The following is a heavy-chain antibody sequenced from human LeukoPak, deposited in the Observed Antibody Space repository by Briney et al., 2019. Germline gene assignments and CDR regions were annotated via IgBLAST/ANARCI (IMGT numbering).Heavy chain of an antibody. CDR3: ARQPYSSSSRWFDY. J-gene: IGHJ4*02. D-gene: IGHD6-13*01. V-gene: IGHV3-21*01. Sequence: PGGSLRLSCAASGFTFSSYSMNWVRQAPGKGLEGVSSISSSSSYIYYADSGKGRFTISRDNAKNSLYLQMNSLRAEDTAVYYCARQPYSSSSRWFDYWGQGTLVTVSS. CDR2: ISSSSSYI. CDR1: GFTFSSYS.